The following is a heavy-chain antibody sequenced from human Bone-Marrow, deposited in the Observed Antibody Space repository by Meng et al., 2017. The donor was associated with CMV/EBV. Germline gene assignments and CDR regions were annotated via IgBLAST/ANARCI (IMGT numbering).Heavy chain of an antibody. Sequence: GGSLRLSCAASGFTVSSNYMSWIRQAPGKGLEWVSVLYSGGTPYYADSVKGRFTISRDNSKNTLYLQMNSLRAEDTAVYYCARQSGGSCFDSWGQGTLVTVSS. CDR1: GFTVSSNY. CDR3: ARQSGGSCFDS. J-gene: IGHJ4*02. D-gene: IGHD2-15*01. V-gene: IGHV3-53*01. CDR2: LYSGGTP.